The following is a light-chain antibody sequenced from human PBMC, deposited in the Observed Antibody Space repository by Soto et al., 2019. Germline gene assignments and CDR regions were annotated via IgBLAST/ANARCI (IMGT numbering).Light chain of an antibody. CDR1: QSNSTW. CDR2: KAS. J-gene: IGKJ1*01. CDR3: QQYKTYSRT. Sequence: DIQMTQSPSTLSASVGDRVTITCRASQSNSTWLAWYQQKPGKAPKVLIYKASSLESGVPSRFSGSGSGTEFTLTISSLQPDDFATYYCQQYKTYSRTFGQGTKVEIK. V-gene: IGKV1-5*03.